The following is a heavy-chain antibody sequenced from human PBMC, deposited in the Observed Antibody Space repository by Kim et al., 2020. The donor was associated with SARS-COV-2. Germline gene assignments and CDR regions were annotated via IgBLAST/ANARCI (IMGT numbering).Heavy chain of an antibody. CDR3: ARDPHQGIAAYDY. J-gene: IGHJ4*02. V-gene: IGHV4-4*06. Sequence: NYNPARKSRVTMSIDTSKKQFSLKLSSVTAADTAVYYCARDPHQGIAAYDYWGQGTLVTVSS. D-gene: IGHD6-13*01.